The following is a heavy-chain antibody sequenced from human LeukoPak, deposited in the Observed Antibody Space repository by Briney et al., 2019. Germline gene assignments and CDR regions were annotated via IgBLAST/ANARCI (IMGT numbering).Heavy chain of an antibody. J-gene: IGHJ3*02. CDR1: GGSISSYY. V-gene: IGHV4-4*07. Sequence: SETLSLTCTVSGGSISSYYWSWIRQPAGKGLEWIGRIYTSGSTNYNPSLKSRVTISVDTPENQFSLKLSSVTAADTAVYYCARHRRNSAGALDIWGQGTMVTVSS. CDR3: ARHRRNSAGALDI. CDR2: IYTSGST. D-gene: IGHD1-14*01.